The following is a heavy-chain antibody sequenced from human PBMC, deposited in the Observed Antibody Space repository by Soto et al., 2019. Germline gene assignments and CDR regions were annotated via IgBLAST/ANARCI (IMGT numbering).Heavy chain of an antibody. CDR2: INDGGST. CDR3: ARTSLWAAAGSWSSWFDP. Sequence: SETQSLTCTVSGDSISSSFWSWIRQPPGRGLEWIGYINDGGSTTYNPSLKRRVTISLDTSKNHFSLKVRPVTAADTAVYYCARTSLWAAAGSWSSWFDPWGQGTLVTVSS. D-gene: IGHD6-13*01. CDR1: GDSISSSF. V-gene: IGHV4-59*01. J-gene: IGHJ5*02.